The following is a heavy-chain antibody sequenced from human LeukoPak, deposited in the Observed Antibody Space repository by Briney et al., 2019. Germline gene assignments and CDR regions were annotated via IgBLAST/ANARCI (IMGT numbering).Heavy chain of an antibody. CDR3: ARLAYSSGWGAFDL. V-gene: IGHV3-23*01. D-gene: IGHD6-19*01. CDR2: ISASGGST. CDR1: GFTFSSYT. J-gene: IGHJ3*01. Sequence: GGSLRLSYEASGFTFSSYTMTWVRQAPGKGLEWVSDISASGGSTHYADSVKGRFTISRDNSKNTLYLQMNSLRVGDTAVYCCARLAYSSGWGAFDLWGQGTMVTVSS.